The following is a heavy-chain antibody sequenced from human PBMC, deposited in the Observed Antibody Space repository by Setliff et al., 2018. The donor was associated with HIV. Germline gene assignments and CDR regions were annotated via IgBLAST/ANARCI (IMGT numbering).Heavy chain of an antibody. D-gene: IGHD2-2*01. CDR3: TTEAYRSSSSCYLAFYYYYYIDV. CDR1: GFFFKNAW. V-gene: IGHV3-15*01. CDR2: IKSKADGETT. Sequence: GGSLRLSCAASGFFFKNAWMTWVRQAPGKGLEWVGRIKSKADGETTDYAAPVEGRFTISKDDSKNMMYLQMNSLKTEDTAIYYCTTEAYRSSSSCYLAFYYYYYIDVWGKGTTVTVSS. J-gene: IGHJ6*03.